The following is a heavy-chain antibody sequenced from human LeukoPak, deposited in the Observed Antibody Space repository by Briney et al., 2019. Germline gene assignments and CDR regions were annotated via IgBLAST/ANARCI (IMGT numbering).Heavy chain of an antibody. CDR2: INAGNGNI. D-gene: IGHD6-19*01. Sequence: GASVKVSCKASGYTFTSYAMHWVRQAPGQRLEWMGWINAGNGNIKYSQKFQGRVTITRDTSASTAYMELSSLRSEDTAVYYCARIQGSGWYRGHSGNWFDPWGLGTLVTVSS. V-gene: IGHV1-3*01. J-gene: IGHJ5*02. CDR3: ARIQGSGWYRGHSGNWFDP. CDR1: GYTFTSYA.